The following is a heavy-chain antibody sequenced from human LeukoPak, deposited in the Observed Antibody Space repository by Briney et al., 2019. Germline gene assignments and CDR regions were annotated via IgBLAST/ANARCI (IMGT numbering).Heavy chain of an antibody. J-gene: IGHJ5*02. Sequence: SVKVSCKASGFTFTSSAMQWVRQARGQRLEWIGWIVVGSGNTNYAQKFQERVTITRDMSTSTAYMELSSLRADDTAVYYCPIGGGGYDSNNWFDPWGQGTLVTVSS. CDR3: PIGGGGYDSNNWFDP. D-gene: IGHD5-12*01. V-gene: IGHV1-58*02. CDR2: IVVGSGNT. CDR1: GFTFTSSA.